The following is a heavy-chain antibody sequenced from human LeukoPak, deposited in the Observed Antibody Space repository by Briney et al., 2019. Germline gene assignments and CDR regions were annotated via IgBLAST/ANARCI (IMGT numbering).Heavy chain of an antibody. CDR1: GFTFSSYA. CDR3: AKDITHDTVMFSFAS. J-gene: IGHJ4*02. V-gene: IGHV3-9*01. D-gene: IGHD5-18*01. CDR2: ISWNSGNI. Sequence: GGSLRLSCAASGFTFSSYAMHWIRQTPRKGLEWVSGISWNSGNIGYADSVKGRFTISRDNARNSLYLQMNSLRAEDTALYYCAKDITHDTVMFSFASWGQGTLVTVSS.